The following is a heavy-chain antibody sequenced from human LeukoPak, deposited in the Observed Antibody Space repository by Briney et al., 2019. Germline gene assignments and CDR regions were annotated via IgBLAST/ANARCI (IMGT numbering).Heavy chain of an antibody. Sequence: PSETLSLTCTVPGGSISSYYWSWIRQPAGKGLEWIGRIYTSGSTNYNPSLKSRVTMSVDTSKNQFSLKLSSVTAADTAVYYCARAPGPPNYDFWSGYHYYYYMDVWGKGTTVTVSS. V-gene: IGHV4-4*07. CDR3: ARAPGPPNYDFWSGYHYYYYMDV. CDR1: GGSISSYY. CDR2: IYTSGST. D-gene: IGHD3-3*01. J-gene: IGHJ6*03.